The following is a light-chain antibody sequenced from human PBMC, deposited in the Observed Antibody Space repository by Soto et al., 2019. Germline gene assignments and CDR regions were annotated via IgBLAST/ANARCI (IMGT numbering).Light chain of an antibody. CDR1: QGIRNY. CDR2: AAF. CDR3: QQYNSLPYT. V-gene: IGKV1-16*02. J-gene: IGKJ2*01. Sequence: IQMTQSPSSLSASVGDRVTITCRASQGIRNYLAWVQQKPGKAPKALTFAAFTLQNGGPSKFSGSGSGTDFTLTISSLQPEDSATYFCQQYNSLPYTFGQGTKLEIK.